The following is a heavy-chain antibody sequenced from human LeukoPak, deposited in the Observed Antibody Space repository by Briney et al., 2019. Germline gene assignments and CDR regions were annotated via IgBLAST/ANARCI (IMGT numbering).Heavy chain of an antibody. CDR3: ARVLSGSGSYYNY. J-gene: IGHJ4*02. V-gene: IGHV3-74*03. Sequence: GGSLRLSCAASGFTFSSYWMHWVRHAPGKGLVWVSRINSDGSNTMYADSVKGRFTISRDNAKNTLYLQMNSLGAEDTALYYCARVLSGSGSYYNYWGQGTLVTVSS. CDR2: INSDGSNT. CDR1: GFTFSSYW. D-gene: IGHD3-10*01.